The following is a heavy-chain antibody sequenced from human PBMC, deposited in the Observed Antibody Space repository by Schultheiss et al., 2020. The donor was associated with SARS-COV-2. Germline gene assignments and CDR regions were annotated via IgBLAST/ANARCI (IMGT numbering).Heavy chain of an antibody. J-gene: IGHJ6*02. CDR1: GYTFGNYA. CDR3: ARDFRGWLQLTLNYDDMDV. D-gene: IGHD5-24*01. CDR2: LIPVSGRL. Sequence: SVKVSCKASGYTFGNYAIQWVRQAPGQGLEWMGGLIPVSGRLNYAQKFQGRLTITADETGSTVYMDLSSLRSEDTAVYYCARDFRGWLQLTLNYDDMDVWGQGTTVTVSS. V-gene: IGHV1-69*13.